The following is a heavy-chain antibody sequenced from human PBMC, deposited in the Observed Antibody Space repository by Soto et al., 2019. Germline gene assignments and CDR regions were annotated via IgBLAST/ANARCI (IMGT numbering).Heavy chain of an antibody. CDR1: GFTFFSCA. D-gene: IGHD6-19*01. J-gene: IGHJ4*02. CDR2: IIDSGGST. CDR3: AKERSSGWSFDY. V-gene: IGHV3-23*01. Sequence: GGAPRLSRAAPGFTFFSCALGWVRPAPGKGLEWVSDIIDSGGSTYYADSVKGRFTISRDNSKNTLYLQMNSLRAEDTAVFYCAKERSSGWSFDYWGQGTLVTVSS.